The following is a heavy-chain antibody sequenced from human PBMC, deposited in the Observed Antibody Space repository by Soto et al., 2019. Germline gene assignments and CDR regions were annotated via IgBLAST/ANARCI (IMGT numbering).Heavy chain of an antibody. J-gene: IGHJ5*02. D-gene: IGHD3-10*01. CDR1: GFSLSNTRMG. V-gene: IGHV2-26*01. CDR3: TRIEKGSATYT. Sequence: QVTLKESGPVLVKPTETLTLTCTVSGFSLSNTRMGVSWIRQPPGKALEWLAHIFSNDEKSYSTTLKSRLTISKDTSKSQVVLSMTNMDPVDTATYYCTRIEKGSATYTWGQGTLVTVSS. CDR2: IFSNDEK.